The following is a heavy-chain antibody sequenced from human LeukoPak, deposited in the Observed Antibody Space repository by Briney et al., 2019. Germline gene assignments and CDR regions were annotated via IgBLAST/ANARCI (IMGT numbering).Heavy chain of an antibody. CDR1: GGTFSSYA. J-gene: IGHJ4*02. D-gene: IGHD6-6*01. CDR3: AREEVGSSRGDY. CDR2: IIPIFGTA. V-gene: IGHV1-69*05. Sequence: SVKVSCKASGGTFSSYAISWVRQAPGQGLEWMGGIIPIFGTANYAQKFQGRVTITTDESTSTAYMELSSLRSEDTAVYYCAREEVGSSRGDYWGQGSLVTVSS.